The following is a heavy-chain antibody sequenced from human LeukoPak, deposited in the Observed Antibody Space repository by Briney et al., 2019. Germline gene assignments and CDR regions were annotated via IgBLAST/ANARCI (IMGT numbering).Heavy chain of an antibody. D-gene: IGHD3-22*01. Sequence: GGSMRLSCAASGFTFSNAWMSWVRQASGKGLEWVGRIRSKANSYATAYAASVKGRFTISRDDSKNTAYLQMNSLRAEDTAVYYCANNLENDSSGYYYYWGQGTLVTVSS. CDR3: ANNLENDSSGYYYY. J-gene: IGHJ4*02. CDR2: IRSKANSYAT. CDR1: GFTFSNAW. V-gene: IGHV3-73*01.